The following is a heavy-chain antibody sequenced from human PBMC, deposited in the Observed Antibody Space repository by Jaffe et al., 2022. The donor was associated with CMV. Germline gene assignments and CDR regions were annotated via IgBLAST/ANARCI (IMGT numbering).Heavy chain of an antibody. CDR2: FDPEDGET. D-gene: IGHD3-9*01. J-gene: IGHJ2*01. V-gene: IGHV1-24*01. CDR3: ATKLRYFDWLLPQKWYFDL. CDR1: GYTLTKLS. Sequence: QVQLVQSGAEVKKPGASVKVSCKLSGYTLTKLSMHWVRQAPGKGLEWMGGFDPEDGETIYAQKFQGRVTMTEDTSTDTAYMELSSLRSEDTAVYYCATKLRYFDWLLPQKWYFDLWGRGTLVTVSS.